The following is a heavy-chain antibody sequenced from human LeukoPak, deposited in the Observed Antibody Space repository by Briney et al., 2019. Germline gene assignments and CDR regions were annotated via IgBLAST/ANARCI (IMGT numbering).Heavy chain of an antibody. CDR3: ARGRGGSGSYFPFDY. D-gene: IGHD1-26*01. CDR2: INPNSGVT. J-gene: IGHJ4*02. CDR1: GYTFTGYY. Sequence: ASVKVSCKASGYTFTGYYIHWVRQAPGQGLEWMGWINPNSGVTHYPQKFQGRVTMTRDTSIRTAYMEVSSLRSDDTAVYYCARGRGGSGSYFPFDYWGQGTLVTVSS. V-gene: IGHV1-2*02.